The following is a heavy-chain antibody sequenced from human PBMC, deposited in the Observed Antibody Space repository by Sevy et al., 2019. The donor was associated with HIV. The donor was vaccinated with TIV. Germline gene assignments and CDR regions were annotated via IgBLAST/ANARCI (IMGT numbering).Heavy chain of an antibody. J-gene: IGHJ4*02. CDR1: GFNFSGSA. V-gene: IGHV3-73*01. CDR2: IRTKANSYAT. CDR3: GVYCPNGVCS. Sequence: GGSLRLSCAASGFNFSGSAMHWVRQASGKGLDWVGRIRTKANSYATAYSVSVKGRFTISRDDSKKTSYLQMNRLRADDSAVYYCGVYCPNGVCSWGQGTLVTVSS. D-gene: IGHD2-8*01.